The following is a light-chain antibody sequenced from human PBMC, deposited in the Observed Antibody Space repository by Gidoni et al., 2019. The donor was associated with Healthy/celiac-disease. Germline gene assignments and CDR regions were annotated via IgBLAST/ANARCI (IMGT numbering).Light chain of an antibody. CDR3: QQYNSYWT. CDR2: DAS. Sequence: DIQMTQSPSTLSASAGDRVTITCRASQSISSWLAWYQQKPGKAPKLLIYDASSLESGVPSRFSGSGSGTEFTLTISSLQPDDFATYYCQQYNSYWTFGQGTKVEIK. V-gene: IGKV1-5*01. J-gene: IGKJ1*01. CDR1: QSISSW.